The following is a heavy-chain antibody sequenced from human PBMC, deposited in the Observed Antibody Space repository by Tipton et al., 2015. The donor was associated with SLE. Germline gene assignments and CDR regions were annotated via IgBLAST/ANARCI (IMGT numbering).Heavy chain of an antibody. Sequence: GSLRLSCAVYGGSFSGYHWTWIRQPPGQGPEGIGEIADTGSPNYNPSLKSRVTISLDTSKSQLSLILNSLTAADTAVYYCARGPFQRWPPAAYWGQGTLVTVSS. CDR2: IADTGSP. J-gene: IGHJ4*02. CDR1: GGSFSGYH. D-gene: IGHD2-2*01. V-gene: IGHV4-34*01. CDR3: ARGPFQRWPPAAY.